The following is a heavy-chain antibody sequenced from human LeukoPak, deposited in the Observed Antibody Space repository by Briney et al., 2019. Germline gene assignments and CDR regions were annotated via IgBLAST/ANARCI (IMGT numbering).Heavy chain of an antibody. CDR3: AKASPIDY. CDR2: ISYDGNNK. CDR1: GFTFSNYA. Sequence: PGRSLRLSCAASGFTFSNYAMHWVRQAPGKGLEWVAVISYDGNNKYYADSVKGRFTISRDNSKNTLYLQMNSLRAEDTAVYYCAKASPIDYWGQGTLVTVSS. J-gene: IGHJ4*02. V-gene: IGHV3-30*04.